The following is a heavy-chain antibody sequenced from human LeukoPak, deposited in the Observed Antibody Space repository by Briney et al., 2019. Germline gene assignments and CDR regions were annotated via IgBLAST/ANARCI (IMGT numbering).Heavy chain of an antibody. CDR2: IYYSGST. CDR1: GGSISSYY. J-gene: IGHJ4*02. Sequence: PSGTLSLTCTVSGGSISSYYWSWIRQPPGKGLEWIGYIYYSGSTNYNPSLKSRVTISVDTSKNQFSLKLSSRTAADTAVYYCAGRPSRSGAYDYWGQGTLVTVSS. CDR3: AGRPSRSGAYDY. V-gene: IGHV4-59*08. D-gene: IGHD2-15*01.